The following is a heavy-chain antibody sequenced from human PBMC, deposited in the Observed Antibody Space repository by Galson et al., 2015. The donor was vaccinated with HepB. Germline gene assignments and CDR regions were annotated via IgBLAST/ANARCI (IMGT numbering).Heavy chain of an antibody. CDR3: AKDAMGVDLGFDY. V-gene: IGHV3-43*01. D-gene: IGHD3-10*01. J-gene: IGHJ4*02. Sequence: SLRLSCAASGFTFDDYTMHWVRQAPGKGLEWVSLISWDGGSTYYADSVKGRFTISRDNSKNSLYLQMNSLRTEDTALYYCAKDAMGVDLGFDYWGQGTLVTVSS. CDR2: ISWDGGST. CDR1: GFTFDDYT.